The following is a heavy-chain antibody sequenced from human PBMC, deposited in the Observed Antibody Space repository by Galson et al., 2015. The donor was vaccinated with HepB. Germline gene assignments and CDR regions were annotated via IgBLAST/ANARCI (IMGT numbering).Heavy chain of an antibody. CDR2: ISWNSGSI. CDR1: RFTFDDYA. Sequence: SLRLSCAASRFTFDDYAMHWVRQAPGKGLEWVSGISWNSGSIGYADSVKGRFTISRDNAKNSLYLQMNSLRAEDTALYYCAKDRGYCSSTSCSYYYYGMDVWGQGTTVTVSS. V-gene: IGHV3-9*01. CDR3: AKDRGYCSSTSCSYYYYGMDV. D-gene: IGHD2-2*01. J-gene: IGHJ6*02.